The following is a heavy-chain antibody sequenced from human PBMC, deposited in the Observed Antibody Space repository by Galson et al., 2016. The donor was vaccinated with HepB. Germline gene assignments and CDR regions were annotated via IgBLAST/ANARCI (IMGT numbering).Heavy chain of an antibody. Sequence: SLRLSCAASGFNLGDYVVTWFRQAPGKGLEWVARIRQDDGEIYHVDSVKGRFTVSRDNARNSLYLQMNSLRVEDTAIYYCARDGTTNRYTLFDYWGQGTLVTVSS. CDR2: IRQDDGEI. CDR1: GFNLGDYV. D-gene: IGHD1/OR15-1a*01. V-gene: IGHV3-7*03. J-gene: IGHJ4*02. CDR3: ARDGTTNRYTLFDY.